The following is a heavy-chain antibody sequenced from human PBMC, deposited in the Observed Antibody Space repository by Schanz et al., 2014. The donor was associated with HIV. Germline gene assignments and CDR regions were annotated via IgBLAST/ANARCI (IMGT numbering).Heavy chain of an antibody. Sequence: VHLVESGGDLVQPGGSLRLSCTASGFTFGSYAMGWVRQAPGKGLEWMAVISFDGSNKYYADSVKGQFTISRDNSKNTLYLQMNSLRAEDTAVYYCAREKYSSTWWRAGLYLYGMDVWGQGTTVTVSS. V-gene: IGHV3-30-3*01. J-gene: IGHJ6*02. CDR1: GFTFGSYA. CDR2: ISFDGSNK. D-gene: IGHD6-13*01. CDR3: AREKYSSTWWRAGLYLYGMDV.